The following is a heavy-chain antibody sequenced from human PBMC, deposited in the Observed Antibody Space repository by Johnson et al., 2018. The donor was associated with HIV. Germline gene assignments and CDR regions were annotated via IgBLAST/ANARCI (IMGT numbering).Heavy chain of an antibody. J-gene: IGHJ3*01. V-gene: IGHV3-48*01. CDR1: GFTFANYG. CDR2: ISSSGSTI. CDR3: YDFWIGQGFDV. D-gene: IGHD3/OR15-3a*01. Sequence: VQLVESGGGVVQPGESLRLSCAASGFTFANYGMHWVRQAPGKGLEWVSYISSSGSTIYYADSVKGRFTISRDDSKNTLYLEMSSLKTEDTAVYFCYDFWIGQGFDVWGQGTKVTVSS.